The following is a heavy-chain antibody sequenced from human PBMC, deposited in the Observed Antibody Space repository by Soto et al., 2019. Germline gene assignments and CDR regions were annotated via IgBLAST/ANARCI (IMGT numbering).Heavy chain of an antibody. CDR3: ARDGQQQAPYALDV. CDR1: GFTFNHNA. Sequence: QVQLVESGGGVVQPGRSLRLSCAASGFTFNHNAMHWVRQAAGQGLEWVAQIWYDGSEKYYTDSVKGRFTISRDNFKNTVFLQMDSLRVEATAVYYCARDGQQQAPYALDVWGQGTTVIVSS. CDR2: IWYDGSEK. D-gene: IGHD6-13*01. J-gene: IGHJ6*02. V-gene: IGHV3-33*01.